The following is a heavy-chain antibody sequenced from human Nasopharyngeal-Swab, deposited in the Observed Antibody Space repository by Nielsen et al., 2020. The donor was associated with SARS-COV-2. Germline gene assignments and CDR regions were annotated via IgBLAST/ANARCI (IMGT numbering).Heavy chain of an antibody. Sequence: SETLSLTCTVSGGSISSYYWSWIRQPPGKGLEWIGYIYYSGSTNYNPSLKSRVTISVGTSKNQFSLKLSSVTAADTAVYYCARDSLTHSGYYLDYWGQGTLVTVSS. CDR1: GGSISSYY. CDR3: ARDSLTHSGYYLDY. J-gene: IGHJ4*02. V-gene: IGHV4-59*13. CDR2: IYYSGST. D-gene: IGHD3-22*01.